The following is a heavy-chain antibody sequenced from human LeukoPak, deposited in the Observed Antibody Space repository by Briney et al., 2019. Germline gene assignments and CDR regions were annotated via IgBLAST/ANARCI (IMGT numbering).Heavy chain of an antibody. CDR2: MYPTGNT. J-gene: IGHJ6*03. V-gene: IGHV4-4*07. D-gene: IGHD2-21*01. Sequence: SETLSLTCSVSGGAMISYYGSWMREPAGKGGEGSGRMYPTGNTDYNPSLNTRVTISTDRSKKQFSLRLRSVPAADTAVYYCARLKFCDSTGYSTGYYMDVWGKGTAVTVSS. CDR3: ARLKFCDSTGYSTGYYMDV. CDR1: GGAMISYY.